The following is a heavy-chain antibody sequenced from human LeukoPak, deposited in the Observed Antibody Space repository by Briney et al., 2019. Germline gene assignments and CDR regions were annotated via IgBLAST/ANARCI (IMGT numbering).Heavy chain of an antibody. D-gene: IGHD5-18*01. V-gene: IGHV3-30*03. CDR1: GFTFSDYG. Sequence: GGSLRLSCAASGFTFSDYGMHWVRQAPGKGLEWVALISYEGNNKYYADSVKGRFTISRDTSKNTLYLQMNSLRAEDTAVYYCARGRDSYGYGDAFDIWGQGTMVTVSS. CDR2: ISYEGNNK. CDR3: ARGRDSYGYGDAFDI. J-gene: IGHJ3*02.